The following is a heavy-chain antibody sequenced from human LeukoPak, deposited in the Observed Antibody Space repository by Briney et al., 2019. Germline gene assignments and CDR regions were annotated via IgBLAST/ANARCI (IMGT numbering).Heavy chain of an antibody. Sequence: SVKVSCKASGGTFSSDAISWLRQAPGQGLEWMGGIIPIFGTANYAQKFQGRVTITTDESTSTAYMELSSLRSEDTAVYYCARQVIVGATPNYFDYWGQGTLVTVSS. J-gene: IGHJ4*02. V-gene: IGHV1-69*05. CDR1: GGTFSSDA. CDR3: ARQVIVGATPNYFDY. D-gene: IGHD1-26*01. CDR2: IIPIFGTA.